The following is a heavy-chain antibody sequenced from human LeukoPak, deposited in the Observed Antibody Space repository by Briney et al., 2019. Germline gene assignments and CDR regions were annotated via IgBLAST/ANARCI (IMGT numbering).Heavy chain of an antibody. V-gene: IGHV1-46*01. CDR2: INPSGGST. CDR1: GYTFTSYY. D-gene: IGHD2-15*01. CDR3: ARDRRDCSGGSCYGGSWFDP. Sequence: GASVKVSRKASGYTFTSYYMHWVRQAPGQGLEWMGIINPSGGSTSYAQKFQGRVTMTRDTSTSTVYMELSSPRSEDTAVYYCARDRRDCSGGSCYGGSWFDPWGQGTLVTVSS. J-gene: IGHJ5*02.